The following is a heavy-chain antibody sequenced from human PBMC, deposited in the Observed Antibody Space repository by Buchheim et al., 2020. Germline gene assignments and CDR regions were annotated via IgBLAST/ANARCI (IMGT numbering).Heavy chain of an antibody. CDR2: MNPNSGNT. J-gene: IGHJ6*02. CDR3: ARGRVVLIVYATILYHHYYLMDV. D-gene: IGHD2-8*01. Sequence: QVQLVQSGAEVKKPGASVKVSCKASGYTFTSYDINWVRQATGQGLEWMGWMNPNSGNTGYAQKFQGRVTMTRNTSISTAYMELSSLRSEDTAVYYCARGRVVLIVYATILYHHYYLMDVRCHGTT. V-gene: IGHV1-8*01. CDR1: GYTFTSYD.